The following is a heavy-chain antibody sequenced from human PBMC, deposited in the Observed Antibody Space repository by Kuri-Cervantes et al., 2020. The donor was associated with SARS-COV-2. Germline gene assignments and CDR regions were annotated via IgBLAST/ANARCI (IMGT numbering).Heavy chain of an antibody. CDR3: ARDGTAGGSYNWFDP. CDR1: GFTFSRYW. Sequence: GESLKISCAASGFTFSRYWMSWVRQAPGKGLEWVANIEEDGSEKTYVDSVKGRFTISRGNAKNSLYLQMNSLRAEDTAVYYCARDGTAGGSYNWFDPWGQGTLVTVSS. CDR2: IEEDGSEK. D-gene: IGHD1-26*01. J-gene: IGHJ5*02. V-gene: IGHV3-7*03.